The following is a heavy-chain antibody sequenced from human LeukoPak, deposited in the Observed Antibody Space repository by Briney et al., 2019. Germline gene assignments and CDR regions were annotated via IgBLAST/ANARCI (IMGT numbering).Heavy chain of an antibody. D-gene: IGHD2-15*01. CDR3: AISRRLVVDMDV. V-gene: IGHV1-2*02. J-gene: IGHJ6*04. Sequence: SVQVSCMASGYTFTGYYMHWVRQAPGQGLECMGWINPNSGGTNYAQKFQGRVTMTRDTSISTAYLEQTRLRADATPGYYCAISRRLVVDMDVWGKGTPVTVPS. CDR2: INPNSGGT. CDR1: GYTFTGYY.